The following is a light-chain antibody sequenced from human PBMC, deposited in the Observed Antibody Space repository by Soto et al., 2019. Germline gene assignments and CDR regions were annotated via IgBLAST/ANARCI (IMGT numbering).Light chain of an antibody. CDR2: EVT. V-gene: IGLV2-14*01. J-gene: IGLJ1*01. Sequence: QSALTQPASVSGSPGQSITISCTGTSSDIGGYNYVSWYQQHPGKAPKLMIYEVTNRPSGVSNRFSGFKSGNTASLTISGLQAEDEADYYCFSYTTTSTRVFGTGTKLTVL. CDR3: FSYTTTSTRV. CDR1: SSDIGGYNY.